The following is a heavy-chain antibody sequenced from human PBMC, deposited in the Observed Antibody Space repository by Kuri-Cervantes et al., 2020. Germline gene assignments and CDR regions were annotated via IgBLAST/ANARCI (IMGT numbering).Heavy chain of an antibody. Sequence: ASVKVSCKASGYTFTGYYMHWVRQAPGQGLEWMGWINPNSGGTNYAQKFQGRVTMTRDTSTSTVYMELSSLRSEDTAVYYCARAQWLKGAGDYWGQGTLVTVSS. V-gene: IGHV1-2*02. CDR2: INPNSGGT. J-gene: IGHJ4*02. CDR3: ARAQWLKGAGDY. CDR1: GYTFTGYY. D-gene: IGHD6-19*01.